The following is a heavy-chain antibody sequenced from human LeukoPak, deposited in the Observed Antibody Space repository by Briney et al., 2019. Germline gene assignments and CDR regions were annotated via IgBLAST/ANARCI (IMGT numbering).Heavy chain of an antibody. Sequence: GASVKVSCKASGYTFTGYYMHWVRQAPGQGLEWMGIINPSGGSTSYAQKFQGRVTITRDTSASTAYMELSSLRSEDTAVYYCAGIVGAPGTIDYWGQGTLVTVSS. CDR2: INPSGGST. J-gene: IGHJ4*02. V-gene: IGHV1-46*01. CDR3: AGIVGAPGTIDY. CDR1: GYTFTGYY. D-gene: IGHD1-26*01.